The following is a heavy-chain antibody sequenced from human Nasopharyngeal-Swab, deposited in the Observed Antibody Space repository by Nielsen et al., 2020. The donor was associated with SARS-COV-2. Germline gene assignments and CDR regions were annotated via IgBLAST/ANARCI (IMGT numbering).Heavy chain of an antibody. Sequence: GGSLRLSCAASGFTFDDYTMHWVRQAPGKGLEWVSLISWDGGSTYYADSVKGRFTISRDNSKNSLYLQMNSLRAEDTAVYYCAKGHDYYGSGSYHRGYWGQGTLVTVSS. J-gene: IGHJ4*02. CDR3: AKGHDYYGSGSYHRGY. V-gene: IGHV3-43*01. CDR1: GFTFDDYT. D-gene: IGHD3-10*01. CDR2: ISWDGGST.